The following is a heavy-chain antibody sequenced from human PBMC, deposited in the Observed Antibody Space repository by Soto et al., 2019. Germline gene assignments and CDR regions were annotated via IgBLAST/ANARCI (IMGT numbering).Heavy chain of an antibody. CDR3: ATLEGSSDSP. J-gene: IGHJ5*02. CDR2: ISSSSSYI. Sequence: GGSLRLSCAASGFTFSSYGMSWVRQAPGKRLEWVSSISSSSSYIYYADPVKGRFTISRDNAKNSLYLQMNSLRAEDTAVYYCATLEGSSDSPWGQGTLVTVSS. V-gene: IGHV3-21*01. D-gene: IGHD2-21*02. CDR1: GFTFSSYG.